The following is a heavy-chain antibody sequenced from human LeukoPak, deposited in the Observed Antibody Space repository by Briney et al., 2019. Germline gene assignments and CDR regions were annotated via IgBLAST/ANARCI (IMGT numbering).Heavy chain of an antibody. V-gene: IGHV4-34*01. CDR2: INHSGST. J-gene: IGHJ4*02. CDR3: AEEKNIRGCSSSWYHLTCSYYFDY. CDR1: GGSFSGYY. Sequence: SETLSLTCAVYGGSFSGYYWSWIRQPPGKGLEWIGEINHSGSTNYNPSLKSRVTISVDTSKNQFSLKLSSVTAADTAVYYCAEEKNIRGCSSSWYHLTCSYYFDYWGQGTLVTVSS. D-gene: IGHD6-13*01.